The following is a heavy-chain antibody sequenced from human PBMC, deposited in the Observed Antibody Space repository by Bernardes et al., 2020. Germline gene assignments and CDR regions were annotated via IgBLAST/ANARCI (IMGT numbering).Heavy chain of an antibody. J-gene: IGHJ3*02. Sequence: GGSLRLSCAASGFTFSNYEMNWVRQAPGKGLEWVSYISSSGTTIYYADSVKGRFTISRDNADNSLYLQMHSLRAGDTAIYYCARDSRHGYDYGSGACDIWGQGTLVTVSS. V-gene: IGHV3-48*03. CDR1: GFTFSNYE. CDR2: ISSSGTTI. CDR3: ARDSRHGYDYGSGACDI. D-gene: IGHD5-18*01.